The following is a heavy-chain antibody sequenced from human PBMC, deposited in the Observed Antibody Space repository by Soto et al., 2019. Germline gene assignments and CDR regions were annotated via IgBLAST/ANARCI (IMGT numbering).Heavy chain of an antibody. CDR3: AKDWYFGSTIFGLMFDY. V-gene: IGHV3-11*06. D-gene: IGHD3-3*01. Sequence: GGSLRLSCAASGFTFSDYYMSWIRQAPGKGLEWVAYITSSSTNFTNYADSVRGRFTISRDNARDSVYLQMNSLRPEDTAVYYCAKDWYFGSTIFGLMFDYWGQGTLVTVSS. CDR2: ITSSSTNFT. J-gene: IGHJ4*02. CDR1: GFTFSDYY.